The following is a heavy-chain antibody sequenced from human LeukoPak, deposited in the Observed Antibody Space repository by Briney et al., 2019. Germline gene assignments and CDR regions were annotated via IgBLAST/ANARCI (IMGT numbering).Heavy chain of an antibody. V-gene: IGHV4-31*03. D-gene: IGHD4-17*01. CDR3: ARFRLDYGDYPADVLFDY. CDR2: IYYSGST. J-gene: IGHJ4*02. Sequence: PSETLSLTCTVSGGSISSGGYYWSWIRQHPGKGLEWIGYIYYSGSTYYNPSLKSRVTISVDTSKNQFSLKLSSVTAADTAVYYCARFRLDYGDYPADVLFDYWGQGTLVTVSS. CDR1: GGSISSGGYY.